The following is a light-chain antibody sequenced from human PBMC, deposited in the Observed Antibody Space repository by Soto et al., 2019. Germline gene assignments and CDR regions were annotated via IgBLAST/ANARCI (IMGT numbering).Light chain of an antibody. Sequence: QSALTQPASVSGSPGQSITISCTGTSSDVGGYDHVSWYQQHPGKAPKLIIYDVTVRPSGISRRFSGSKSDNTASLAVSGLQPEDEADYYCSSYTNKDTLLFGGGTKLT. CDR3: SSYTNKDTLL. J-gene: IGLJ3*02. V-gene: IGLV2-14*03. CDR2: DVT. CDR1: SSDVGGYDH.